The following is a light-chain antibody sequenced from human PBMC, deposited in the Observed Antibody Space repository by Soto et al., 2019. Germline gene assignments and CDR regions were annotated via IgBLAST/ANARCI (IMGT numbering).Light chain of an antibody. J-gene: IGLJ2*01. CDR1: SSDVGGYDY. Sequence: QSVRTQPASVSGSPGQSITISCSGTSSDVGGYDYVSWYQQHPGKAPKLMIYDVTNRPSGVSNRFSGSKSGNTASLTISGLQAEDEADYYCSSYTSSSTLVFGGGTKLTVL. CDR2: DVT. V-gene: IGLV2-14*01. CDR3: SSYTSSSTLV.